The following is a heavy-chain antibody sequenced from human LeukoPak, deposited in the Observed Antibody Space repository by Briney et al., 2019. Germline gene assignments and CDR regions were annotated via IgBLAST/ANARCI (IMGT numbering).Heavy chain of an antibody. Sequence: PGGSLRLSWAGSGXSFSRYWMHWVRQSPGKGLVWLSRITNDGSSTSYADSVKGRFTISRENAKNTLYLQMNSLRVEDTAVYYCASGTSVTFEIWGQGTLVTVSS. CDR3: ASGTSVTFEI. D-gene: IGHD1-26*01. CDR1: GXSFSRYW. V-gene: IGHV3-74*01. J-gene: IGHJ3*02. CDR2: ITNDGSST.